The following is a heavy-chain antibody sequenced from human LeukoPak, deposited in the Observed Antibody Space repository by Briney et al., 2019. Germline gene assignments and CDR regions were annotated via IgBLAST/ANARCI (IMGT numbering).Heavy chain of an antibody. CDR2: INPSGGST. V-gene: IGHV1-46*01. CDR3: ARESRSGASCYSGWFDP. J-gene: IGHJ5*02. D-gene: IGHD2-15*01. CDR1: GYTFTSYY. Sequence: ASVKVSCKASGYTFTSYYMHWVRQAPGQGLEWMGIINPSGGSTSYAQKFQGRVTMTRDTSTSTVYMELSSLRSEDTAVYYCARESRSGASCYSGWFDPWGQGTLVTVSS.